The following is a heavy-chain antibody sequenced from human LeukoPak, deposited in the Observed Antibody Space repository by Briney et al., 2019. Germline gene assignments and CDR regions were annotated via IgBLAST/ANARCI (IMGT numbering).Heavy chain of an antibody. V-gene: IGHV3-7*01. CDR2: IKQDGSEK. Sequence: GGSLRLSCVASGFTFSSLWMTWVRQAQGKGLEWVANIKQDGSEKYYVDSVKGRFTISRDNAKNSLYLQMNSLRAEDTAVYYCAREGSGSYYSLSYYYYGMDVWGQGTTVTVSS. D-gene: IGHD1-26*01. CDR3: AREGSGSYYSLSYYYYGMDV. CDR1: GFTFSSLW. J-gene: IGHJ6*02.